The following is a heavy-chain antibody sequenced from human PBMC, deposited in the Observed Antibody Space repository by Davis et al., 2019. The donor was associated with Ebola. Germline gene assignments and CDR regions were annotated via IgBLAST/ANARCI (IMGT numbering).Heavy chain of an antibody. Sequence: GESLKISCAASGFTLSGSAWNWVRQVPGKGLEWVGLIRSKRNSFATAYAESVRGRFTISRDDSKTAAYLEMNALKTEDTAVYFCTGPLGWCNATSCYDFWGRGTLVTVSS. J-gene: IGHJ4*02. D-gene: IGHD2-2*01. CDR3: TGPLGWCNATSCYDF. CDR2: IRSKRNSFAT. CDR1: GFTLSGSA. V-gene: IGHV3-73*01.